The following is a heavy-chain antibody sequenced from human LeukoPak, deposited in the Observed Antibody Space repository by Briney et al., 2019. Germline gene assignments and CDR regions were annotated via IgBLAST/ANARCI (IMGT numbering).Heavy chain of an antibody. D-gene: IGHD4-17*01. CDR2: ISYDGSNK. CDR3: AKDTRPDYGDYVFDY. V-gene: IGHV3-30*18. CDR1: GFTFSSYG. J-gene: IGHJ4*02. Sequence: GGSLRLSCAASGFTFSSYGMHWVRQAPGKGLEWVAVISYDGSNKYYADSVKGRSTISRDNSKNTLYLQMNSLRAEDTAVYYCAKDTRPDYGDYVFDYWGQGTLVTVSS.